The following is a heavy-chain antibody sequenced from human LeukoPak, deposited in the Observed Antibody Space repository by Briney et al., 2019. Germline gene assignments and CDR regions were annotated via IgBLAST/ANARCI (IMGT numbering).Heavy chain of an antibody. V-gene: IGHV3-23*01. CDR2: ISPNADRT. CDR1: GFTFGSYA. Sequence: PAGGSLRLSCAASGFTFGSYAMSWVRQAPGKELEWVSFISPNADRTSKADSVEGRFTISRDNPRNTLYLQMNSLRDDDTAVYYCAIMHGYYDGSGYWVQWGQGTLVTVSS. CDR3: AIMHGYYDGSGYWVQ. D-gene: IGHD3-22*01. J-gene: IGHJ4*02.